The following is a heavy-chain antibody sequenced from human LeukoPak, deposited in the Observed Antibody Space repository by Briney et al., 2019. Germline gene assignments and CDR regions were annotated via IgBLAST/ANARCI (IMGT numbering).Heavy chain of an antibody. D-gene: IGHD3-10*01. V-gene: IGHV1-2*02. CDR3: ARARMVRGVIITGDAFDI. CDR2: INPNSGGT. Sequence: ASVKVSCKASGYTFTGYYMHWVRQAPGQGLEWMGWINPNSGGTNYAQKFQGRVTMTRDTSISTAYMELSRLRSDDTAVYYCARARMVRGVIITGDAFDIWGQGTMVTVSS. J-gene: IGHJ3*02. CDR1: GYTFTGYY.